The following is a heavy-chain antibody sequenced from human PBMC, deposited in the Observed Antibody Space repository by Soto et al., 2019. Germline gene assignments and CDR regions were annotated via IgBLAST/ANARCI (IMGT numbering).Heavy chain of an antibody. CDR1: GGTFSSYA. J-gene: IGHJ5*02. CDR2: IIPIFGTA. Sequence: QVQLVQSGAEVKKPGSSVKVSCKASGGTFSSYAISWVRQAPGQGLEWMGGIIPIFGTANYAQKFQGRVTIPAAESTSTAYMELSSLRSEDTAVYYCARAAYYYDSSGYYLNWFDPWGQGPLVTVSS. D-gene: IGHD3-22*01. V-gene: IGHV1-69*12. CDR3: ARAAYYYDSSGYYLNWFDP.